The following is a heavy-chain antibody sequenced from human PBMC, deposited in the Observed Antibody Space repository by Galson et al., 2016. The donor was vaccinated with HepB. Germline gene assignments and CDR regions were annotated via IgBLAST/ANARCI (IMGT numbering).Heavy chain of an antibody. CDR1: GFTFSSYG. Sequence: SLRLSCAASGFTFSSYGMHWVRQAPGKGLEWVAVIWYDGSNKNYADSVRGRFTISRDNSKNTLYLQMNSLRAEDTAVYYCARRITIFRVGNWFDPWGQGTLVTVSS. J-gene: IGHJ5*02. V-gene: IGHV3-33*01. D-gene: IGHD3-3*01. CDR3: ARRITIFRVGNWFDP. CDR2: IWYDGSNK.